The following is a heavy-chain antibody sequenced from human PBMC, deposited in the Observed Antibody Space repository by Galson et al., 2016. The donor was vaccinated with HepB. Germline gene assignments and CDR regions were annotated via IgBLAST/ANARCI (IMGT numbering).Heavy chain of an antibody. CDR2: ISNDGSNK. J-gene: IGHJ5*01. CDR1: GFTFSSYA. Sequence: SLRLSCAASGFTFSSYAMHWVRQALGKGLEWVAVISNDGSNKYYADSVKGRFTISRDNSKNTLYLQMNSLRAEDTAVYYCASDRRRYFDWFVLWGQGTLVTVSS. V-gene: IGHV3-30-3*01. CDR3: ASDRRRYFDWFVL. D-gene: IGHD3-9*01.